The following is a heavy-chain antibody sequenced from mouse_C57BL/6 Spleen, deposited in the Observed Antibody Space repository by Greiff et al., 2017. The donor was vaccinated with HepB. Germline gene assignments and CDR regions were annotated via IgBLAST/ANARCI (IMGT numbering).Heavy chain of an antibody. CDR1: GFTFSDYG. CDR2: ISSGSSTI. CDR3: ARQTTVVATDAMDY. Sequence: DVQLVESGGGLVKPGGSLKLSCAASGFTFSDYGMHWVRQAPKKGLEWVADISSGSSTIYYADTVKGRFTISRDNAKNTLFLQMTSLRSEDTAMYYCARQTTVVATDAMDYWGQGTSVTVSS. V-gene: IGHV5-17*01. D-gene: IGHD1-1*01. J-gene: IGHJ4*01.